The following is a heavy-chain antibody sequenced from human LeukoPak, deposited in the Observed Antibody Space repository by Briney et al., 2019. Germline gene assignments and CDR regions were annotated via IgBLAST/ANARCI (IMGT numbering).Heavy chain of an antibody. CDR2: ISWDGVST. V-gene: IGHV3-43D*03. CDR3: AKEGYGSGSRPTVNLDY. Sequence: PGGSLRLSCAASGFTFDDYAMHWVRHAPGKGLEWVSLISWDGVSTYYADSVKGRFTISRDNSKNSLYLQMSSLRAEDTALYYCAKEGYGSGSRPTVNLDYWGQGTLVTVSS. J-gene: IGHJ4*02. CDR1: GFTFDDYA. D-gene: IGHD3-10*01.